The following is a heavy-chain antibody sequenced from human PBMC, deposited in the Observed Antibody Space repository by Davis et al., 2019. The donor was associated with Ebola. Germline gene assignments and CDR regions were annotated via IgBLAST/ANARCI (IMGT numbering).Heavy chain of an antibody. V-gene: IGHV4-59*08. J-gene: IGHJ4*01. CDR1: GGSISSYY. Sequence: PSETLSLTCTVSGGSISSYYWSWIRQPPGKGLEWIGYIYYSGSTNYNPSLKSRVTISVDTSKNQFSLKLSSVTAADTAVYYCAGLGELSLHYWGQGTLVTVSS. CDR2: IYYSGST. D-gene: IGHD3-16*02. CDR3: AGLGELSLHY.